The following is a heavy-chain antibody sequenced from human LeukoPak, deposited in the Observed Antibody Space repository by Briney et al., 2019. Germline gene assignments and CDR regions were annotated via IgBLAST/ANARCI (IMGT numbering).Heavy chain of an antibody. CDR3: ARSYGSGGNVALFQH. J-gene: IGHJ1*01. V-gene: IGHV4-59*08. CDR2: IHYSGST. CDR1: GGSISTYY. Sequence: KASETLSLTCTVSGGSISTYYWSWIRQPPGRGLEYIGFIHYSGSTNYNFSLKSRVTISVDTSKNQFSLKLSSVTAADTAVYYCARSYGSGGNVALFQHWGQGTLVTVSS. D-gene: IGHD6-19*01.